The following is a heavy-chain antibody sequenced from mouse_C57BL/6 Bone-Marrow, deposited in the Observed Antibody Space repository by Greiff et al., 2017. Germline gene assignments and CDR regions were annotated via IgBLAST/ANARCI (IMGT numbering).Heavy chain of an antibody. CDR1: GYAFSSSW. CDR2: IYPGDGAP. CDR3: ARLGRGFAY. V-gene: IGHV1-82*01. Sequence: QVQLQQSGPELVKPGASVKISCKASGYAFSSSWMNWVKQRPGKGLEWIGRIYPGDGAPNYNGKFKGKATLTADKSSSTAYMQLSSLTSEDSAVYFCARLGRGFAYWGQGTLVTVSA. J-gene: IGHJ3*01. D-gene: IGHD3-3*01.